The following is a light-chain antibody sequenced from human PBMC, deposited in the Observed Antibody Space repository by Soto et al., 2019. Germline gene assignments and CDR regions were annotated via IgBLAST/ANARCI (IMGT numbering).Light chain of an antibody. CDR1: TSNIGSNL. V-gene: IGLV1-47*02. CDR3: AVWDDSLSGVV. CDR2: NDN. Sequence: QAVVAQPPSASGTSGQRVTISCSGSTSNIGSNLASWYQQLPGSTPKLLIYNDNERPSGVPDRFSGSKSGTSASLGISGLRSEDEAHYFCAVWDDSLSGVVFGGGTKLTVL. J-gene: IGLJ2*01.